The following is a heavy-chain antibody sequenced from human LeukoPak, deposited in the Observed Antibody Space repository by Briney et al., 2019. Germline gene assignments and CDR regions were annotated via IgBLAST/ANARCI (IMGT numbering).Heavy chain of an antibody. D-gene: IGHD2-2*01. J-gene: IGHJ6*02. CDR3: AKRAPLIDIVVVPAATEYYYYGMDV. CDR2: ISGSCGIR. CDR1: GFTCGSYA. Sequence: GGSLRLACAASGFTCGSYAMIWVGQASGKGLRWVSPISGSCGIRYYADSVKGRFTISRDKSKNTLYLQMNSLRAEDTAVYYCAKRAPLIDIVVVPAATEYYYYGMDVWGQGTTVTVSS. V-gene: IGHV3-23*01.